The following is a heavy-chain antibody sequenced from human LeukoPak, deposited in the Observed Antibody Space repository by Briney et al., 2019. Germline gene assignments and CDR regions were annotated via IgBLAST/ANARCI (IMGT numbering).Heavy chain of an antibody. Sequence: GGSLRLSCAASGFTVSSNYMSWVRQAPGKGLEWVSVIYSGGSTYYADSVKGRFTISRDNSKNTLYLQMSSLRAEDTAVYYCARDSPYVHVYWGQGTLVTVSS. D-gene: IGHD3-10*02. CDR3: ARDSPYVHVY. CDR2: IYSGGST. J-gene: IGHJ4*02. V-gene: IGHV3-53*01. CDR1: GFTVSSNY.